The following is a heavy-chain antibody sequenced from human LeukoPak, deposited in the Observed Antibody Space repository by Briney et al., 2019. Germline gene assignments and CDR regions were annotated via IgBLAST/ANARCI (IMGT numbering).Heavy chain of an antibody. CDR2: IRRGGDTI. D-gene: IGHD3-16*01. CDR1: GFTFSAYS. Sequence: GGSLRVSCEASGFTFSAYSMNWVRQSPGKGVEWIAYIRRGGDTINYADSVKGRFIISRDNAKNSLPLEMNSLSADDTAVYYCVRDHNWAFDYWGLGTLVTVSS. CDR3: VRDHNWAFDY. V-gene: IGHV3-48*04. J-gene: IGHJ4*02.